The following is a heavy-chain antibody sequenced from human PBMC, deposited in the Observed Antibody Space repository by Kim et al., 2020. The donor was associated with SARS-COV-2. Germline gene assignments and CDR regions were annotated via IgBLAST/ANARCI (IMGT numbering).Heavy chain of an antibody. D-gene: IGHD3-22*01. J-gene: IGHJ4*02. CDR2: ISSSGSTI. Sequence: GGSLRLSCAASGFTFSDYYMSWIRQAPGKGLEWVSYISSSGSTIYYADSVKGRFTISRDNAKNSLYLQMNSLRAEDTAVYYCARANYYDSSGYPAFWGQGTLVTVSS. CDR1: GFTFSDYY. CDR3: ARANYYDSSGYPAF. V-gene: IGHV3-11*01.